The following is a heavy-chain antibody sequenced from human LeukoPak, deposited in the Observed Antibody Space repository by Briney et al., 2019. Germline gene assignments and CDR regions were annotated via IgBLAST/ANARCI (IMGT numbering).Heavy chain of an antibody. CDR2: INHSGST. J-gene: IGHJ4*02. CDR1: GGSFSGYY. D-gene: IGHD6-19*01. V-gene: IGHV4-34*01. Sequence: SETLSLTCAVYGGSFSGYYWSWIRQPPGKGLEWVGEINHSGSTNYNPSLKSRVTISVDTSKNQFSLKLSSVTAADTAVYYCARGGGQWPFDYWGQGTLVTVSS. CDR3: ARGGGQWPFDY.